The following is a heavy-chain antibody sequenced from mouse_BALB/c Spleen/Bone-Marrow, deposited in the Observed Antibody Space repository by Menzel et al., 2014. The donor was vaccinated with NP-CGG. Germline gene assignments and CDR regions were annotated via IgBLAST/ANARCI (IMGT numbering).Heavy chain of an antibody. CDR2: IYPSTGYT. CDR3: AGGRFAY. CDR1: GYTFTNYW. D-gene: IGHD1-1*02. V-gene: IGHV1-7*01. J-gene: IGHJ3*01. Sequence: VQLQQSGAELAKPGASVKMSCKASGYTFTNYWMHWVKQRPGQGLEWIGYIYPSTGYTEYNQKFKDKATLTSDKSSSTAYMQLSSLTSEDSAVYYCAGGRFAYWGQGTLV.